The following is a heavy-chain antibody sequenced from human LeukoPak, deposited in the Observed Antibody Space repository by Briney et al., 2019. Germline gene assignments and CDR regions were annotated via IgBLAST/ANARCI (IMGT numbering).Heavy chain of an antibody. V-gene: IGHV1-69*05. CDR2: IIPIFGTA. CDR1: GGAFSSYA. Sequence: GSSVKVSCKASGGAFSSYAISWVRQAPGQGLEWMGGIIPIFGTANYAQKFQGRVTITTDESTSTAYMELSSLRSEDTAVYYCASVLSGYSYGERWGQGTLVTASS. CDR3: ASVLSGYSYGER. D-gene: IGHD5-18*01. J-gene: IGHJ4*02.